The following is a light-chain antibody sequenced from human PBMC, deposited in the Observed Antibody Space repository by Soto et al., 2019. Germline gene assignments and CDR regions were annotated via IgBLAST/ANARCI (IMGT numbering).Light chain of an antibody. V-gene: IGLV2-14*01. Sequence: QSVLTQPASLSGSPGQSITISCTGASSDVGGYIWVSWYQHHPGKAPKLVIYDAYQRPSGVSSRFSGSKSGNTAFLTISGLQTEDEADYYCVSYTSRSTYVFXSGTKVTVL. J-gene: IGLJ1*01. CDR1: SSDVGGYIW. CDR3: VSYTSRSTYV. CDR2: DAY.